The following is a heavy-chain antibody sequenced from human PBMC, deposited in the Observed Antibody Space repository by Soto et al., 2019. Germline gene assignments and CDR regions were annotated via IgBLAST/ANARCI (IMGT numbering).Heavy chain of an antibody. CDR1: GGSFSGYY. D-gene: IGHD3-16*02. V-gene: IGHV4-34*01. CDR3: ARGVIYYYYYGMDV. J-gene: IGHJ6*02. Sequence: SETLSLTCAVYGGSFSGYYWSWIRQPPGKGLEWIGEINHSGSTNYNPSLKSRVTISVDTSKNQFSLKLSSVTAADTAVYYCARGVIYYYYYGMDVWGQGTTVTVSS. CDR2: INHSGST.